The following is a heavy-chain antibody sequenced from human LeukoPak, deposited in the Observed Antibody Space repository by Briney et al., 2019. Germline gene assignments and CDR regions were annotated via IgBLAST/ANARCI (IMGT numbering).Heavy chain of an antibody. J-gene: IGHJ4*02. D-gene: IGHD6-19*01. CDR3: GAESERWLVRS. CDR2: IYNSGST. Sequence: PETLSLTCTVSGGSLSSYYWTWIRQPPGKGLEWIGYIYNSGSTNYNPSLRSRVTISIDTSKNQFSLKLSSVTAADTAVYYCGAESERWLVRSWGQGTLVTVSS. V-gene: IGHV4-59*01. CDR1: GGSLSSYY.